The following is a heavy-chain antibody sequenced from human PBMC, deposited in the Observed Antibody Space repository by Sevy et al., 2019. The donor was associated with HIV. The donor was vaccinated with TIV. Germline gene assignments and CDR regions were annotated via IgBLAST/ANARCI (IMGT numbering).Heavy chain of an antibody. D-gene: IGHD3-16*01. J-gene: IGHJ4*02. V-gene: IGHV1-2*02. CDR2: INPNSGGT. CDR1: GYTFIGYY. Sequence: ASVKVSCKASGYTFIGYYIHWVRQAPGHGLEWMGWINPNSGGTMYAEKFQGRVTMTRDTSITTSYLELNSLRSDDTAVYFCTTGDYTDFAYWGQGTLVTVSS. CDR3: TTGDYTDFAY.